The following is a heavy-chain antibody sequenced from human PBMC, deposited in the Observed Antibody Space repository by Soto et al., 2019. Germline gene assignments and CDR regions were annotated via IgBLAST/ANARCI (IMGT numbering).Heavy chain of an antibody. CDR1: GFTFSNYA. CDR3: ARDTGPNGYNYYFFGMDV. Sequence: QVHLVESGGGVVQPGRSLRLSCAASGFTFSNYAMHWVRQAPGKGLEWVAVISYDGSDKYNANSVKGRFTISRDNSKNTLYLQRNSLRADDTAVYYCARDTGPNGYNYYFFGMDVWGQGTTVTVSS. D-gene: IGHD5-18*01. J-gene: IGHJ6*01. CDR2: ISYDGSDK. V-gene: IGHV3-30-3*01.